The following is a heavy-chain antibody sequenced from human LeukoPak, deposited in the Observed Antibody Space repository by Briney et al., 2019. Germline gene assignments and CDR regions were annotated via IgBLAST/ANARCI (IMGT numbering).Heavy chain of an antibody. CDR3: ARGYYYDSSGYYSTAGDY. CDR2: IIPILGIS. D-gene: IGHD3-22*01. CDR1: GGTFSSYA. Sequence: SVKVSCKASGGTFSSYAISWVRQAPGQGLEWMGRIIPILGISKYAQKFQGRVTITADKSTSTAYMELSTLRSENTALYYCARGYYYDSSGYYSTAGDYWGQGTLVTVPS. V-gene: IGHV1-69*04. J-gene: IGHJ4*02.